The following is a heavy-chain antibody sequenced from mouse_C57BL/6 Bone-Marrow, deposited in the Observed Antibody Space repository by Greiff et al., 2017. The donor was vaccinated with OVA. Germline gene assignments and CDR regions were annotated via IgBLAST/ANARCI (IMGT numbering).Heavy chain of an antibody. CDR2: IYPRDGST. J-gene: IGHJ2*01. D-gene: IGHD4-1*01. CDR3: ARLGLGTESDFDY. V-gene: IGHV1-85*01. CDR1: GYTFTSYD. Sequence: VQRVESGPELVKPGASVKLSCKASGYTFTSYDINWVKQRPGQGLEWIGWIYPRDGSTKYNEKFKGKATLTVDTSSSTAYMELHSLTSEDSAVYFCARLGLGTESDFDYWGQGTTLTVSS.